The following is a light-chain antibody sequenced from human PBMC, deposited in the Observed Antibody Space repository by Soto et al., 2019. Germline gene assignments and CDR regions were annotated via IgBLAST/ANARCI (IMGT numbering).Light chain of an antibody. J-gene: IGKJ5*01. V-gene: IGKV3-15*01. CDR1: QSVSIP. Sequence: EIVMTQSPATLSVSPGERATLSCRASQSVSIPLAWYQQKPGQAPRLLIHGATTRATGIPARFSGSGSGTEFTLTISSLEPEDFAVYYCQQYNNWPPITFGQGTRLEIK. CDR3: QQYNNWPPIT. CDR2: GAT.